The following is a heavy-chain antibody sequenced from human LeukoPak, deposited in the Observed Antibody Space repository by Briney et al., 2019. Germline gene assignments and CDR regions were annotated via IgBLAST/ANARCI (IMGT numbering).Heavy chain of an antibody. CDR1: GGSISSSNW. CDR2: IYHSGST. CDR3: ARVGRAYGYYYYYYMDV. J-gene: IGHJ6*03. V-gene: IGHV4-4*02. Sequence: PSGTLSLTCAVSGGSISSSNWWSWVRQPPGKGLEWIGEIYHSGSTNYNPSLKSRVTISVDKSKNQFSLKLSSVTAADTAVYYCARVGRAYGYYYYYYMDVWGKGTTVTVSS. D-gene: IGHD3/OR15-3a*01.